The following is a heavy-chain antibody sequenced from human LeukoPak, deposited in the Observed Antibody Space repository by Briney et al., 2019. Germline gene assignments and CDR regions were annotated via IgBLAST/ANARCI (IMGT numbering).Heavy chain of an antibody. D-gene: IGHD3-10*01. V-gene: IGHV4-59*01. CDR1: GGSISSYY. J-gene: IGHJ6*03. CDR2: IYYSGST. Sequence: SETLSLTCTVSGGSISSYYWSWIRQPPGKGLEWIGYIYYSGSTNYNPSLKSRVTISVDTSKNQFSLKLSSVTAADTAVYYCARVKGIPVVRGLRYYYYYMDVWGKGTTVTISS. CDR3: ARVKGIPVVRGLRYYYYYMDV.